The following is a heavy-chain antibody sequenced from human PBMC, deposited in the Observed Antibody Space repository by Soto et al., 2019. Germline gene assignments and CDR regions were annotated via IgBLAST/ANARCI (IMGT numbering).Heavy chain of an antibody. Sequence: QVQLVQSGAEVKKPGSSVKVSCKASGGTFSSYTISWVRQAPGQGLEWMGRIIPILGIANYAQKFQGRVTLTADKSTNTACMELSSLTSEDAAVYYCARDRITMAYYGMDVWGQGTTVTVSS. J-gene: IGHJ6*02. CDR1: GGTFSSYT. CDR2: IIPILGIA. CDR3: ARDRITMAYYGMDV. D-gene: IGHD3-10*01. V-gene: IGHV1-69*08.